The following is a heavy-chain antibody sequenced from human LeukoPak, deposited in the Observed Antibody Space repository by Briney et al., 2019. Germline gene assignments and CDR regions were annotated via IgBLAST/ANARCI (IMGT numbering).Heavy chain of an antibody. Sequence: GGSLRLSCAASGFTFSSYSMNWVRQAPGKGLEWVSSISSSSSYIYYADSVKGRFTISRVNAKNSLYLQMNSLRAEDTAVYYCARGGYSGYDGRWGQGTLVTVSS. CDR1: GFTFSSYS. CDR2: ISSSSSYI. CDR3: ARGGYSGYDGR. J-gene: IGHJ4*02. V-gene: IGHV3-21*01. D-gene: IGHD5-12*01.